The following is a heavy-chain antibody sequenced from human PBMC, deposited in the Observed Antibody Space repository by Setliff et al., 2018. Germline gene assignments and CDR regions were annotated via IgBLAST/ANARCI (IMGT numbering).Heavy chain of an antibody. CDR3: VKDPKYGGAWPHPAYFDY. Sequence: PGESLKISCVASGFTFSSYSMIWVRQAPGTGLEWVSSVSIGQTHIYYADSVKGRFTISRDNAKNSLYLQMNSLRVEDTAVYYCVKDPKYGGAWPHPAYFDYWGQGTLVTVSS. J-gene: IGHJ4*02. D-gene: IGHD2-8*01. CDR2: VSIGQTHI. CDR1: GFTFSSYS. V-gene: IGHV3-21*01.